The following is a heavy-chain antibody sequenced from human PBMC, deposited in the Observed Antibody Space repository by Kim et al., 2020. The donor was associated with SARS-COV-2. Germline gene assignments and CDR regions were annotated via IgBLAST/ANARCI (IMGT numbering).Heavy chain of an antibody. J-gene: IGHJ3*02. D-gene: IGHD2-15*01. CDR2: TYYRSKWYN. CDR3: ARCQGAFNI. V-gene: IGHV6-1*01. Sequence: SQTLSLTCAISGDRVSSNNAAWNWIRQSQSRGLEWLGRTYYRSKWYNEYAVSVKSRITIDPDTSKNQFSLQLNSVTPEDTAVYYCARCQGAFNIWGQGTMVTVSS. CDR1: GDRVSSNNAA.